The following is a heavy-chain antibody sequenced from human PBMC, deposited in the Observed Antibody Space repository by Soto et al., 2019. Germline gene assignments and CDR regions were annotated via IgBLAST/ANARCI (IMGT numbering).Heavy chain of an antibody. J-gene: IGHJ3*01. D-gene: IGHD4-17*01. CDR2: VGGSDSDK. CDR1: GFTFSAYA. CDR3: VKDATSFNGVRDPFDL. V-gene: IGHV3-23*01. Sequence: GGSLRLSCVPSGFTFSAYAMSWVRQVPGRGLQWVAGVGGSDSDKHYADSVRGRFIVSRDNSNNILYLQMNSLRADDTAVYYCVKDATSFNGVRDPFDLWGQGTEVTV.